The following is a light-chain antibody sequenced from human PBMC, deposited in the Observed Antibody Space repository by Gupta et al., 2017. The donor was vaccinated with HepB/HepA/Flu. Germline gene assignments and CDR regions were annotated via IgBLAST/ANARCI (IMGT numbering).Light chain of an antibody. CDR3: QQYGSSSFT. CDR1: QSVSSNY. J-gene: IGKJ3*01. Sequence: DIVLTHSPGPLSLSPGERDALSCRASQSVSSNYLAWYQQKPGQAPRLLIYGASSRASGIPDRFSGSGSGTDFTLTIIRREPEDFAVYYCQQYGSSSFTFGPGTKVDIK. CDR2: GAS. V-gene: IGKV3-20*01.